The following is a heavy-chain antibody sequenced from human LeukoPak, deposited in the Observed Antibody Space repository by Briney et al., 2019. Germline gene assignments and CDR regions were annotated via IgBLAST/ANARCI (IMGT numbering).Heavy chain of an antibody. CDR2: IYYSGST. CDR3: DGYNPYLHY. D-gene: IGHD5-24*01. Sequence: PSETLSLTCTVSGGSISSYYWSWIRQPPGKGLEWIGYIYYSGSTNYNPSLKSRVTISVDTSKNQFSLKLSSVTAADTAVYYCDGYNPYLHYWGQGTLVTVSS. V-gene: IGHV4-59*08. J-gene: IGHJ4*02. CDR1: GGSISSYY.